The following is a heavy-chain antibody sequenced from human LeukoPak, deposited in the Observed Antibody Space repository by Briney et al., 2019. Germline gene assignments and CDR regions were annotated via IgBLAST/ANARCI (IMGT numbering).Heavy chain of an antibody. J-gene: IGHJ5*01. V-gene: IGHV3-74*01. D-gene: IGHD1-26*01. CDR1: GFSFSTHW. Sequence: GGSLRLSCAASGFSFSTHWMHWVRQAPGKGLVWVSRIHRDGSVTNYADSVKGRFTISRDNAKNTLYLQMNSLRAEDTAVYYCVRIIVGASNWFDSWGQGTLVTVSS. CDR2: IHRDGSVT. CDR3: VRIIVGASNWFDS.